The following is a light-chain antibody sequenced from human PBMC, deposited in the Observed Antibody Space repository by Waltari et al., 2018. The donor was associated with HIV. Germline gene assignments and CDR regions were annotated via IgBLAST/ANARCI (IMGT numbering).Light chain of an antibody. Sequence: QSVLTQPPSVSGAPGQRVTISCTGSSSNIRSNFDVPWYQLPPGSAPKLLIFANSNRPSGVPDRFSASKSATSASLAISGLQPEDEAEYYCQSFDNSLNGYVFGTGTTVIVL. J-gene: IGLJ1*01. CDR2: ANS. CDR3: QSFDNSLNGYV. CDR1: SSNIRSNFD. V-gene: IGLV1-40*01.